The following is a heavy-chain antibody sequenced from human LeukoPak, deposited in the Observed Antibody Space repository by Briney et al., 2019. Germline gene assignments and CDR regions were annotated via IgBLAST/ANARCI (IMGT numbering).Heavy chain of an antibody. CDR3: ATSSRASSGYSSL. CDR1: GFTFSSYA. J-gene: IGHJ4*02. D-gene: IGHD3-22*01. V-gene: IGHV3-23*01. CDR2: ISGSGSST. Sequence: PGGSLRLSCAASGFTFSSYAMSWVRQAPGKGLEWVSAISGSGSSTYYADSVKGRFTISRDNSKNTLYLQMNSLRAEDTAVYYCATSSRASSGYSSLWGQGTLVTVSS.